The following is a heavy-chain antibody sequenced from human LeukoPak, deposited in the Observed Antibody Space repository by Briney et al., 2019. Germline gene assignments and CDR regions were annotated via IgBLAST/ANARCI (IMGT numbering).Heavy chain of an antibody. J-gene: IGHJ4*02. D-gene: IGHD3-22*01. CDR2: IYSGGST. V-gene: IGHV3-66*01. CDR1: GFTVSSNY. CDR3: ARVRGDDSSGYYFDY. Sequence: PGGSLRLSCAASGFTVSSNYMSWVRQAPGKGLEWVSVIYSGGSTYYADSVKGRFTISRDNSKDTLYLQMNSLRAEDTAVYYCARVRGDDSSGYYFDYWGQGTLVTVSS.